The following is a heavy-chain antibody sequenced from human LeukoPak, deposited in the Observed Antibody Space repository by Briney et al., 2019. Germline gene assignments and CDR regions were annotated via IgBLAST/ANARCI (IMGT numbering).Heavy chain of an antibody. J-gene: IGHJ4*02. D-gene: IGHD3-16*01. CDR2: ISGSGGST. Sequence: GGTLRLSCAASRFIFSNYGMSWVRQAPGKGLEWVSTISGSGGSTYYADSVKGRFTISRDNSKNTLYLQMNSLRAEDTAVYYCAKVGDYVWGTYDKPFDYWGQGTLVTVSS. CDR1: RFIFSNYG. V-gene: IGHV3-23*01. CDR3: AKVGDYVWGTYDKPFDY.